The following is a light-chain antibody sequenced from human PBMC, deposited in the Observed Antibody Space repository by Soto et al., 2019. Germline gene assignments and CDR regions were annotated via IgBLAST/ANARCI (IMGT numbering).Light chain of an antibody. CDR2: GAS. J-gene: IGKJ1*01. CDR1: QSVSNNY. Sequence: EIVLTQSPGTLSLSPGARATLSCRASQSVSNNYLAWYQQKPGQAPRLLIYGASNRATGIPDRFIGTGSGTEFTLTLSRLEPEDFAVDDCQQYGSSGTFGQGTKVDNK. CDR3: QQYGSSGT. V-gene: IGKV3-20*01.